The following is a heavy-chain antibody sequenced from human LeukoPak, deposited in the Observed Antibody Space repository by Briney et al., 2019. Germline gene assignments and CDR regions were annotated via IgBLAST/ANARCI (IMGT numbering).Heavy chain of an antibody. D-gene: IGHD4-11*01. J-gene: IGHJ5*02. CDR2: IYASGST. Sequence: SETLSLTSTVSGGSISSYYWSWIPQPAGKGLEWIGRIYASGSTKYNPSLKSRVTMSVDTSKNQFFLKLSSVPAADTAVYYCARDSVGLQYRYNWFDPWGQGTLVTVSS. V-gene: IGHV4-4*07. CDR3: ARDSVGLQYRYNWFDP. CDR1: GGSISSYY.